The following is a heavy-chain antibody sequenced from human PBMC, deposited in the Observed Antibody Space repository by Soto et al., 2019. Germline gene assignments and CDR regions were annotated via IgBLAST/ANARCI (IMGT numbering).Heavy chain of an antibody. V-gene: IGHV3-73*01. CDR1: GFAFNDSA. J-gene: IGHJ4*02. D-gene: IGHD2-15*01. Sequence: DVQVVQSGGGLVQPGGSLKLSCAASGFAFNDSAMHWVRQASGKGLAWVARVRSKSNNYATAYPASVKGRFIVSRDDSMGTTSLQMNSLKPEDTAIYYCTNNFVWGQGVLVTVS. CDR3: TNNFV. CDR2: VRSKSNNYAT.